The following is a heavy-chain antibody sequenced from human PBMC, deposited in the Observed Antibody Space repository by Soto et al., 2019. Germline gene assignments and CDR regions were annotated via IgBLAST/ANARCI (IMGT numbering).Heavy chain of an antibody. D-gene: IGHD1-7*01. J-gene: IGHJ4*02. CDR3: ASRDPGTSVDY. V-gene: IGHV4-4*02. CDR1: GGSFTSNNW. CDR2: IYRTGST. Sequence: SETLSLTCAVSGGSFTSNNWWTWVRQPPGQGLEWIGEIYRTGSTNYNPSLKSRVTISLDKSEKQISLKVTSLTAADMAVYYCASRDPGTSVDYWGQGTLVTV.